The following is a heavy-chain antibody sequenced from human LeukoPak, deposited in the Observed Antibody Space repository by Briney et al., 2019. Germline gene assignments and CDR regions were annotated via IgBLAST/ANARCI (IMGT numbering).Heavy chain of an antibody. V-gene: IGHV1-46*01. J-gene: IGHJ5*02. CDR3: ARGWETWIQLWLLHVNWFDP. D-gene: IGHD5-18*01. CDR1: GYTFTGYY. Sequence: ASVKVSCKASGYTFTGYYMHWVRQAPGQGLEWMGIINPSGGSTSYAQKFQGRVTMTRDMSTSTVYMELSSLRSEDTAVYYCARGWETWIQLWLLHVNWFDPWGQGTLVTVSS. CDR2: INPSGGST.